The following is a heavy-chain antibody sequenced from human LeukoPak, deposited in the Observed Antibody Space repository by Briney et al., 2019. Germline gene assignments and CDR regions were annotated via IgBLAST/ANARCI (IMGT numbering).Heavy chain of an antibody. CDR2: ISGIVGST. J-gene: IGHJ5*02. CDR1: GFTFSSYS. CDR3: AKDSLYYYDSKDWFDP. Sequence: GGSLRLSCAASGFTFSSYSIGWVRHAPGEGLEWVSAISGIVGSTYYADSVKGRFTISRDNSKNTLYLQMNSLRAEDTAVYYCAKDSLYYYDSKDWFDPWGQGTLVTVTS. V-gene: IGHV3-23*01. D-gene: IGHD3-22*01.